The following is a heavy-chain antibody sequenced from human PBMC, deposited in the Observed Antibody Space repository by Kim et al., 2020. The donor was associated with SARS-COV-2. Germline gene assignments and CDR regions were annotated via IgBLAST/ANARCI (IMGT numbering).Heavy chain of an antibody. CDR3: ARVAWYYGSGFFDP. CDR1: GFTFSSYW. D-gene: IGHD3-10*01. CDR2: IKQDGSEK. J-gene: IGHJ5*02. Sequence: GGSLRLSCAASGFTFSSYWMSWVRQAPGKGLEWVANIKQDGSEKYYVDSVKGRFTISRDNAKNSLYLQMNSLRAEDTAVYYCARVAWYYGSGFFDPWGQGTLVTVSS. V-gene: IGHV3-7*01.